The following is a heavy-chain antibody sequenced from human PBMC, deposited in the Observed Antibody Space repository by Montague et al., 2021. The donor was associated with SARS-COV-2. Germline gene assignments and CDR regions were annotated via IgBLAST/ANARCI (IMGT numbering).Heavy chain of an antibody. D-gene: IGHD5/OR15-5a*01. Sequence: SETLSLTCLVSGGTISTDNLYWYWAWIRQPPGKRLEWIGSIFHNGDSYYNPSLNTRVTISIDTSRNHFFLSLTSVTAPDTAVYYCARHVSNLRAAVDYFDYWGQGTPVTVSS. CDR1: GGTISTDNLYWY. V-gene: IGHV4-39*01. CDR2: IFHNGDS. J-gene: IGHJ4*02. CDR3: ARHVSNLRAAVDYFDY.